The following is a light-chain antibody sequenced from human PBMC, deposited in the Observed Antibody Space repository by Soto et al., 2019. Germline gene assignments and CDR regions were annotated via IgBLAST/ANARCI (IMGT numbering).Light chain of an antibody. CDR1: SSDVGGYHY. V-gene: IGLV2-11*02. J-gene: IGLJ3*02. CDR3: GSYGGSYNLV. Sequence: QSALTQPRSVSGSPGQSVSISCTGTSSDVGGYHYVSWYQHHPGKAPDLIIHDVNKRPSGVPDRFSGSKSGNAASLTISGLQDEDEAEYYCGSYGGSYNLVFGGGTKVTVL. CDR2: DVN.